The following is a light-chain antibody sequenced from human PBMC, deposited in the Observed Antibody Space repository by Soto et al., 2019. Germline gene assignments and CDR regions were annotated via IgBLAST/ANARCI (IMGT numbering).Light chain of an antibody. Sequence: DIEMTQSPASLSTSVGGRVNITCRAGQTVMSYLHWYQQKPGQAPNLLIYVASYLHSGVPSRFSGGGSGTDFTLTITNVQPEDSATYFCQQTYRFPITFGGATKVDIK. CDR1: QTVMSY. J-gene: IGKJ4*01. V-gene: IGKV1-39*01. CDR2: VAS. CDR3: QQTYRFPIT.